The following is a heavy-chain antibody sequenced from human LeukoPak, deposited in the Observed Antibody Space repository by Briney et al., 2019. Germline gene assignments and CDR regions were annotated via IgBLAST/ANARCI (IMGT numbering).Heavy chain of an antibody. CDR2: INHNGNVN. J-gene: IGHJ6*02. D-gene: IGHD3-16*01. Sequence: GGSLRLSCAASGFTLSSYWMNWARQAPGKGLEWVASINHNGNVNHYVDSVKGRFTISRDNAKNSLYLQMSNLRAEDTAVYFCARGGGLDVWGQGATVTVSS. V-gene: IGHV3-7*03. CDR3: ARGGGLDV. CDR1: GFTLSSYW.